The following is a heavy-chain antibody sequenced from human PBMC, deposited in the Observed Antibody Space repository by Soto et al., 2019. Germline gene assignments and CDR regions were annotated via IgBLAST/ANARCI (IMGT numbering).Heavy chain of an antibody. CDR3: ASSIVGATSRFFDY. V-gene: IGHV4-59*01. CDR1: GGSISSYY. D-gene: IGHD1-26*01. CDR2: IYYSGST. Sequence: SETLSLTCTVSGGSISSYYWSWIRQPPGKGLEWIGYIYYSGSTNYNPSLKSRVTISVDTSKNQFSLKLSSVTAADTAVYYCASSIVGATSRFFDYWRQGTLVTVSS. J-gene: IGHJ4*02.